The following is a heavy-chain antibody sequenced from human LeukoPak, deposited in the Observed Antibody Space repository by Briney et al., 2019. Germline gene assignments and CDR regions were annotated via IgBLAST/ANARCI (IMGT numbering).Heavy chain of an antibody. J-gene: IGHJ4*02. Sequence: GGSLRLSCAASGFTFSSYAMSWVRQAPGKGLEWVSAISGSGGSTYYADSVKGRFTISRDNSKNTLYLQMNSLRAEDTAVYYCASVMGWFGELLSKFGYLDYWGQGTLVTVSS. V-gene: IGHV3-23*01. CDR3: ASVMGWFGELLSKFGYLDY. CDR2: ISGSGGST. CDR1: GFTFSSYA. D-gene: IGHD3-10*01.